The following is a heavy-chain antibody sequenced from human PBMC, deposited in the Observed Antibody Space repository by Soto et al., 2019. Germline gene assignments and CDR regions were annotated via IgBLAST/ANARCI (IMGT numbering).Heavy chain of an antibody. D-gene: IGHD3-22*01. J-gene: IGHJ4*02. CDR2: ISSGAST. V-gene: IGHV3-23*01. CDR3: AKETYYYDSSGYYGPSYFDY. Sequence: PGGSLRLSCAASGFTFSNYVMSWVRQAPGKGLEWVSIISSGASTYYADSVKGRFTISRDNSKNTLYLQMNSLRAEDTAVYYCAKETYYYDSSGYYGPSYFDYWGQGTLVTVSS. CDR1: GFTFSNYV.